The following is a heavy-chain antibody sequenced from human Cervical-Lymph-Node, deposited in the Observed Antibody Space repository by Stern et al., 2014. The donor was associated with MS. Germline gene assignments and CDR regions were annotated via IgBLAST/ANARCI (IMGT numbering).Heavy chain of an antibody. V-gene: IGHV5-51*01. CDR3: ARIQLWPTYYFDY. CDR2: IYPGDSDT. J-gene: IGHJ4*02. D-gene: IGHD2-21*01. Sequence: EVQLEESGAEVKKPGESLKISCKASGYTFASQWIAWVRQKPGKGLEWMGSIYPGDSDTRYSPSFQGQVTISADKFSTTAYLQWNSLKASDTAMYYCARIQLWPTYYFDYWGQGTLVTVSS. CDR1: GYTFASQW.